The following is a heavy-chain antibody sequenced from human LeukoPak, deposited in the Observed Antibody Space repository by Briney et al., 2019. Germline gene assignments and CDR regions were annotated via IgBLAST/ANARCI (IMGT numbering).Heavy chain of an antibody. CDR3: AKEQDNLLLLSHFDS. J-gene: IGHJ4*02. V-gene: IGHV3-23*01. CDR2: VSGDGYRT. Sequence: PGGSLRLSYAASGFTFSNYAMNWVRQAPGEGLQWVSAVSGDGYRTFYADSVKGRFTVSRDNSMNTLSLQMNSLRVEDAAVYYCAKEQDNLLLLSHFDSWGQGILVTVSS. CDR1: GFTFSNYA. D-gene: IGHD1-14*01.